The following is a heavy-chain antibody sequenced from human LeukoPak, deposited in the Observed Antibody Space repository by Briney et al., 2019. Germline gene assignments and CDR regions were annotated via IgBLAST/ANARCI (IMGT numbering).Heavy chain of an antibody. V-gene: IGHV3-30*04. Sequence: GGSLRLSCAASGFTFSSYAMHWVRQAPGKGLEWVAVISYDGSNKYYADSVKGRFTISRDNSKNTLYLQMNSLRAEDTAVYCCARVSPTTLRFGGAFDYWGQGTLVTVSS. CDR1: GFTFSSYA. D-gene: IGHD3-3*01. J-gene: IGHJ4*02. CDR3: ARVSPTTLRFGGAFDY. CDR2: ISYDGSNK.